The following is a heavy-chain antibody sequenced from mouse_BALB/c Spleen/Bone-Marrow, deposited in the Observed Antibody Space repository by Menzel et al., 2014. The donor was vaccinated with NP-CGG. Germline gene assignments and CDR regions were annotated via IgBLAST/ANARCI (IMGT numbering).Heavy chain of an antibody. J-gene: IGHJ3*01. D-gene: IGHD2-4*01. Sequence: EVKVVESGGGLVKSGGSLKLSCAASGFTLSNYGMSWVRQTPEKRLEWVATISGGGSYTFYSDSVKGRFTISRDNAKNNLHLQLSSLRSEDTALYYCARHAYYDQTEVSFVYWGQGTLVTVSA. V-gene: IGHV5-9-2*01. CDR3: ARHAYYDQTEVSFVY. CDR2: ISGGGSYT. CDR1: GFTLSNYG.